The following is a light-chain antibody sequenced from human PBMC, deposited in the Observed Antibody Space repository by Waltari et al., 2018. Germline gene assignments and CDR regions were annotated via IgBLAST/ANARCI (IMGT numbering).Light chain of an antibody. J-gene: IGLJ2*01. Sequence: QSALTQPASVSGSPGQSITISCTGTSSDVGSYNLVSWYQQHPGKAPKLMISEVSKRPSGVSNRFSGSKSGNTASLTIAGLQSEDEADYYVCSYAGSSTWVFGGGTKLTVL. CDR3: CSYAGSSTWV. CDR1: SSDVGSYNL. CDR2: EVS. V-gene: IGLV2-23*02.